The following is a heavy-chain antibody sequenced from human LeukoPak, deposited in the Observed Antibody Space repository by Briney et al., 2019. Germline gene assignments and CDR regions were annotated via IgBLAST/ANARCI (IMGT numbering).Heavy chain of an antibody. D-gene: IGHD6-6*01. CDR1: GFTSSSYW. V-gene: IGHV3-7*01. CDR2: INQDGSEK. Sequence: GGSLRLSCAASGFTSSSYWMTWVRQASGKGLEWVANINQDGSEKYYVDSVRGRFTISRDNAKNSLYLQMNSLRVEDTALYYCAVSSSSSGAGGIWGQGTLATVSS. J-gene: IGHJ4*02. CDR3: AVSSSSSGAGGI.